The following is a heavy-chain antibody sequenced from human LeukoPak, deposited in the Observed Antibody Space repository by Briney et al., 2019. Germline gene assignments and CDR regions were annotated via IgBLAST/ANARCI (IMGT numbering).Heavy chain of an antibody. Sequence: SETLSLTCTVSGGSISSYYWSWIRQPPGTGLEWIGYIYYSGSTNYNPPLKSRVTISVDTSKNQFSLKLSSVTAADTAVYYCARDECSGGSCYRAFDIWGQGTMVTVSS. CDR2: IYYSGST. J-gene: IGHJ3*02. CDR3: ARDECSGGSCYRAFDI. CDR1: GGSISSYY. D-gene: IGHD2-15*01. V-gene: IGHV4-59*01.